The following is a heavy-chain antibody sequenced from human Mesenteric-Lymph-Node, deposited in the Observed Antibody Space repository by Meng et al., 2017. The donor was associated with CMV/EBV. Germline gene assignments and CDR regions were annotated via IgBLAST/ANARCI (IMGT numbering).Heavy chain of an antibody. D-gene: IGHD6-13*01. CDR2: INPKTGGT. J-gene: IGHJ4*02. CDR3: ARGSIAAAGRGRLGY. Sequence: ASVKVSCKPSKYTFIGYHIHWVRQAPGQGLEWMGWINPKTGGTNYAQIFQGRVTLTRDTSISTAYMELSRLRSDDTAVYYCARGSIAAAGRGRLGYWGQGTLVTVSS. CDR1: KYTFIGYH. V-gene: IGHV1-2*02.